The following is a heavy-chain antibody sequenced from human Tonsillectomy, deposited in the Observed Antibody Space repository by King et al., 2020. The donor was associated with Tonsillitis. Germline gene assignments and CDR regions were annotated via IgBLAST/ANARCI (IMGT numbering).Heavy chain of an antibody. Sequence: VQLVESGGRLVQPGGSLRLSCAASGFTFWNYGMSWVRQAPGKGLEWVAVVSGSGGTTYYADSVKGRFTISRDNSNDTLYLHMNKLTGEDPAVYYCARSGEGLTTVTTDWGQGTLVSVSS. J-gene: IGHJ4*02. CDR1: GFTFWNYG. V-gene: IGHV3-23*04. CDR3: ARSGEGLTTVTTD. D-gene: IGHD4-11*01. CDR2: VSGSGGTT.